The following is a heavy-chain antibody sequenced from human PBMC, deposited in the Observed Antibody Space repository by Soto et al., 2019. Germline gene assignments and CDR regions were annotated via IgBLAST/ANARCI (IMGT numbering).Heavy chain of an antibody. CDR2: MNPNSGNT. D-gene: IGHD3-3*01. Sequence: ASVKVSFKGSGYTFTSYNFIWVRPATRQGLEWMGWMNPNSGNTGYAQKFQGRVTMTRNTSISTAYMELSSLRSEDTAVYYCARGRLSYYDFWSGYLADYYYYGMDVWGQGTTVTVSS. CDR1: GYTFTSYN. J-gene: IGHJ6*02. CDR3: ARGRLSYYDFWSGYLADYYYYGMDV. V-gene: IGHV1-8*01.